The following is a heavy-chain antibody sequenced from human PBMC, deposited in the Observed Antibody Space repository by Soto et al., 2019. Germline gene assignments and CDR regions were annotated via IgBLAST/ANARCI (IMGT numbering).Heavy chain of an antibody. Sequence: GGSLRLSCAASGFTFSTYAVSWVRQAPGKGLEWVSSISGSGISTYYADSVKGRFTISRDNSKNTLFLQMNSLRAEDTVVYYCAKDRGDSSYYYDYWGQGTVVTVSS. CDR3: AKDRGDSSYYYDY. J-gene: IGHJ4*02. CDR1: GFTFSTYA. V-gene: IGHV3-23*01. D-gene: IGHD6-13*01. CDR2: ISGSGIST.